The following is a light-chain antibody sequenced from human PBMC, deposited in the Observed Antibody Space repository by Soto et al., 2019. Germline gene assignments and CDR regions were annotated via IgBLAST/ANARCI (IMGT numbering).Light chain of an antibody. J-gene: IGLJ2*01. CDR3: AAWDDSLSGPV. Sequence: QSVLTQPPSASGTPGQSVTISCSGSSSNIGSNYVYWFQQLPGTAPKLLIYRNNQRPSGVPDRFSGSKSGTSASLAIGGLRSEDEADYYCAAWDDSLSGPVFGGGTKLTVL. CDR1: SSNIGSNY. CDR2: RNN. V-gene: IGLV1-47*01.